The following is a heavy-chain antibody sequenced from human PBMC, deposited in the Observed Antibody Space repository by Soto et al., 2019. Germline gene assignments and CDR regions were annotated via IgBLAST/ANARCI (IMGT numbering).Heavy chain of an antibody. CDR3: ARAPWSGYFEAFHYYYYYGMDV. V-gene: IGHV3-33*01. J-gene: IGHJ6*02. D-gene: IGHD3-3*01. CDR2: IWYDGSNK. Sequence: PGGSLIVSCAASGFTFSSYGMHWVRQAPGKGLEWVAVIWYDGSNKYYADSVKGRFTISRDNSKNTLYLQMNSLRAEDTAVYYCARAPWSGYFEAFHYYYYYGMDVWGQGTTVTVSS. CDR1: GFTFSSYG.